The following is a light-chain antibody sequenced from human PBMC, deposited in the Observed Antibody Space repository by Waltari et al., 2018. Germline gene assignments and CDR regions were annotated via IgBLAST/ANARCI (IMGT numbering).Light chain of an antibody. J-gene: IGLJ2*01. V-gene: IGLV1-44*01. CDR3: GTWDDSLNGPL. Sequence: QSLLTQAPSASGTPGQTVTIPCSGSSSNIGSNPVNWYQQLPGTAPKLLIYSNNQRPSGVPARFSGSKSGTSASLAISGLQSEDEADYYCGTWDDSLNGPLFGGGTKVTVL. CDR1: SSNIGSNP. CDR2: SNN.